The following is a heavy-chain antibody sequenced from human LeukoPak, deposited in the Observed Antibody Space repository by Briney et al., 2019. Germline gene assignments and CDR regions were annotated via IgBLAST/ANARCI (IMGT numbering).Heavy chain of an antibody. V-gene: IGHV1-18*01. J-gene: IGHJ3*01. CDR1: DDTFSNYG. D-gene: IGHD6-19*01. CDR3: ARTQWLEDAFDF. Sequence: ASVKVSCKASDDTFSNYGISCVRQAPGQGLEGMGWISTYNGNTHYAQKFQGRVTMTTDTSTNIAYLELRDLRSDDTAVYYCARTQWLEDAFDFWGQGTVVTVSS. CDR2: ISTYNGNT.